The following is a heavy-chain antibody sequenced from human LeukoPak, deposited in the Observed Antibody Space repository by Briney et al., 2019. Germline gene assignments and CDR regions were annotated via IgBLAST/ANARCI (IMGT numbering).Heavy chain of an antibody. V-gene: IGHV4-31*03. CDR2: IYYSGST. J-gene: IGHJ5*02. CDR3: ARDRAPSSGGYDNDNWFDP. Sequence: SETLSLTCTVSGGSISSSSYYWGWIRQPPGKGLEWIGYIYYSGSTFYNPSLKSRLTISIDTSKNQFSLKLSSVTAADTAVYYCARDRAPSSGGYDNDNWFDPWGQGTLVTVSS. CDR1: GGSISSSSYY. D-gene: IGHD5-12*01.